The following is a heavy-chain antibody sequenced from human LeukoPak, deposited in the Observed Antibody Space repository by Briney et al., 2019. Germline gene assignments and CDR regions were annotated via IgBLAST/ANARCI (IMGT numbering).Heavy chain of an antibody. D-gene: IGHD3-22*01. J-gene: IGHJ4*02. CDR3: ASSEYYYDSSGYPYNYFDY. CDR2: IYPGDSDT. CDR1: GYSFTSYW. V-gene: IGHV5-51*01. Sequence: GEPLKISCKGPGYSFTSYWIGWVRQTPGKGLEWIGSIYPGDSDTRYRPSFQGQATISADKSISPAYLQWSSLKASDTAMYYCASSEYYYDSSGYPYNYFDYWGQGTLVTVSS.